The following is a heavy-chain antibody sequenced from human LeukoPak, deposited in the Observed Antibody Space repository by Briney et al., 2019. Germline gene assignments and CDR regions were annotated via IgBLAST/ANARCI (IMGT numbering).Heavy chain of an antibody. J-gene: IGHJ4*02. CDR1: GFTFSGSA. D-gene: IGHD1-26*01. CDR3: ARVLSGSYDNYFDY. Sequence: GGSLRLSCAASGFTFSGSAMHWVRQAPGKGLEWVAVISYDGSDKYYVDSVKGRFTISRDNSKNTLYLQMNSLKAEDAAVYYCARVLSGSYDNYFDYWGQGTLVTVSS. CDR2: ISYDGSDK. V-gene: IGHV3-30*04.